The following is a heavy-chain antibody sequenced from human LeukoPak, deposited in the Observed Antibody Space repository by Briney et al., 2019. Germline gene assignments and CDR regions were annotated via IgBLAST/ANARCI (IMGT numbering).Heavy chain of an antibody. J-gene: IGHJ4*02. D-gene: IGHD3-22*01. V-gene: IGHV4-34*01. Sequence: PSETLSLTCAVYGGSFSGYYWSWIRQPPGKGLEWIGSIYYSGSTYYNPSLKSRVTISVDTSKNQFSLKLSSVTAADTAVYYCASSRTDYYDSSGYGVAVDYWGQGTLVTVSS. CDR2: IYYSGST. CDR1: GGSFSGYY. CDR3: ASSRTDYYDSSGYGVAVDY.